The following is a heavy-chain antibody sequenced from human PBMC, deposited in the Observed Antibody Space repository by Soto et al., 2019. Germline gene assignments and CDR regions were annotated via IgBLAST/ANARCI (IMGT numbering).Heavy chain of an antibody. V-gene: IGHV4-30-2*01. Sequence: QLQLQESGSGLVKPSQTLSLTCAVSGGSISSGGYSWSWIRQPPGKGLEWSGYIYHSGSTYYNPSLKSRVTISVARSKNKCSLKLSSVTAADTAVYYCARGGYCRSTSCYTGVWFDPWGQGTLVTVSS. D-gene: IGHD2-2*02. CDR3: ARGGYCRSTSCYTGVWFDP. J-gene: IGHJ5*02. CDR2: IYHSGST. CDR1: GGSISSGGYS.